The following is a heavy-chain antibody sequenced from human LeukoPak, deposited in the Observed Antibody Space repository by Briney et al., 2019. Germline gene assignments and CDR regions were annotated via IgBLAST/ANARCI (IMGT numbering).Heavy chain of an antibody. CDR3: AGDDRYSFDY. CDR1: GFTFSSYS. D-gene: IGHD5-12*01. Sequence: GSLRLSCAASGFTFSSYSMNWVRQAPGEGLEWVSYIGTSSSTTDYADSVKGRFTISRDDARNSLYLLMNSLRDEDTAVYYCAGDDRYSFDYWGQGTQVTVSS. J-gene: IGHJ4*02. CDR2: IGTSSSTT. V-gene: IGHV3-48*02.